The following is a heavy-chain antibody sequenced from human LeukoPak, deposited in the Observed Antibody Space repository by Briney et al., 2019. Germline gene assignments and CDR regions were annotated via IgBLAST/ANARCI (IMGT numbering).Heavy chain of an antibody. D-gene: IGHD6-6*01. CDR2: IIPIFGTA. V-gene: IGHV1-69*13. J-gene: IGHJ6*02. CDR1: GGTFSSYA. CDR3: ATDYDSSSSESGGYYYGMDV. Sequence: ASVNVSCKASGGTFSSYAISWVRQAPGQGLEWMGGIIPIFGTANYAQKFQGRVTITADESTSTAYMELSSLRSEDTAVYYCATDYDSSSSESGGYYYGMDVWGQGTTVTVSS.